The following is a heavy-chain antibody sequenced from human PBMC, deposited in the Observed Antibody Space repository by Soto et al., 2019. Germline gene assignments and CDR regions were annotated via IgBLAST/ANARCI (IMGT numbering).Heavy chain of an antibody. J-gene: IGHJ5*02. D-gene: IGHD5-12*01. Sequence: EVQLVESGGGLIQPGGSLRLSCAASGFPCRSYAMNWVRQTPDKGLEWLSYISDSGSTIHYADSVKGRFTISRDNAKNSLYLQMNSLRADDTAVYYCTRDGSWGQGTLVSVSS. CDR2: ISDSGSTI. CDR1: GFPCRSYA. CDR3: TRDGS. V-gene: IGHV3-48*01.